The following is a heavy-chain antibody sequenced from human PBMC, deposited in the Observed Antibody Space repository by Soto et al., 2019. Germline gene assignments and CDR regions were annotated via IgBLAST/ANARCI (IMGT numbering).Heavy chain of an antibody. V-gene: IGHV1-69*02. CDR1: GGTFSSYT. J-gene: IGHJ3*02. Sequence: SVKVSCKASGGTFSSYTISWVRQAPGQGLEWMGRIIPILGIANYAQKFQGRVTVTADKSTSTAYMELSSLRSEDTAVYYCASLSGITAFDIWGQGTMVTVSS. CDR2: IIPILGIA. CDR3: ASLSGITAFDI.